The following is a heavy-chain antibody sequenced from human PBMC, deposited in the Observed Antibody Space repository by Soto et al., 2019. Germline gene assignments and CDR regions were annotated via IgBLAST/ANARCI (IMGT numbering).Heavy chain of an antibody. V-gene: IGHV1-18*01. J-gene: IGHJ2*01. CDR1: GYTFTSYG. CDR3: ARDDYYGSGSYWYFDL. CDR2: ISAYNGNT. D-gene: IGHD3-10*01. Sequence: WASVKVSCKASGYTFTSYGISWVRQAPGEGLEWMGWISAYNGNTNYAQKLQGRVTMTTDTSTSTAYMELRSLRSDDTAVYYCARDDYYGSGSYWYFDLWGRGTLVTVSS.